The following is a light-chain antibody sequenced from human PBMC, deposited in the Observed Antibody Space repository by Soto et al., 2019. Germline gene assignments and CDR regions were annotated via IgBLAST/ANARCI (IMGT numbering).Light chain of an antibody. CDR2: EVG. CDR1: SSDVGGYNY. Sequence: QSALTQPASVSGSRGQSITISCTGTSSDVGGYNYVSWYQQHPGKAPKLLIYEVGNRPSGVSNRFSGSKSGNTASLTISGLEAEDEADYYCSAYTARSTLVFGGGTKLTVL. J-gene: IGLJ3*02. V-gene: IGLV2-14*01. CDR3: SAYTARSTLV.